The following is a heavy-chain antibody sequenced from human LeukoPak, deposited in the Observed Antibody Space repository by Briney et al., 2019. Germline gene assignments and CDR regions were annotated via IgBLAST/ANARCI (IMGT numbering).Heavy chain of an antibody. D-gene: IGHD3-3*01. V-gene: IGHV4-39*07. CDR1: GGSISSSTYY. Sequence: SETLSLTCSVSGGSISSSTYYWGWIRQPPGKELEWIGSIYDSGITYYNPSLKSRFTISVDSSKHQFSLKLSSVTAADTAVYYCARDLSNFWSGYFNWFDPWGQGTLVTVSS. J-gene: IGHJ5*02. CDR3: ARDLSNFWSGYFNWFDP. CDR2: IYDSGIT.